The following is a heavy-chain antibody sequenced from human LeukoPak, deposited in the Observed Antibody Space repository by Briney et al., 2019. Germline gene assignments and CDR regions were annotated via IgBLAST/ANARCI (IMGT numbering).Heavy chain of an antibody. CDR2: IRYDGNNK. Sequence: PGGSLRLSCAASGFTFSNYGMHWVRQAPGKGLEWVAFIRYDGNNKFYADSVKGRFTISRDNSKNTLYLQMNSLRAEDTAVYYCAKDRCSGGIGCYYYYMDVWGKGTTVTISS. CDR3: AKDRCSGGIGCYYYYMDV. D-gene: IGHD2-15*01. V-gene: IGHV3-30*02. CDR1: GFTFSNYG. J-gene: IGHJ6*03.